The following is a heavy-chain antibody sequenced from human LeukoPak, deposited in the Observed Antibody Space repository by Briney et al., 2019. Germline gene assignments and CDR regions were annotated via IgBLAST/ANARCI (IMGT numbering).Heavy chain of an antibody. CDR3: ARDVYTGRYYLDY. V-gene: IGHV3-53*01. J-gene: IGHJ4*02. CDR1: GFTVSSNY. CDR2: TYSSGST. Sequence: GGSLRLSCAASGFTVSSNYTSWVRQAPGKGLEWVSVTYSSGSTYYADSVKGRFTISRDNSKNTLDLQMNSLRAEDTAVYYCARDVYTGRYYLDYWGQGTLVTVSS. D-gene: IGHD1-26*01.